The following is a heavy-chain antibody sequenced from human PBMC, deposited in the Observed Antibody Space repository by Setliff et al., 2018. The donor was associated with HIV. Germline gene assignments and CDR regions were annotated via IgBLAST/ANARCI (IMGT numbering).Heavy chain of an antibody. CDR2: IYYSGST. CDR3: ARGSRGARASKIDSSGYYLVY. Sequence: SETLSLTCTVSGGSISSSSYYWGWIRQPPGKGLEWIGSIYYSGSTYYNPSLKSRVTISVDTSKNQFSLKLSSVTAADTAVYDCARGSRGARASKIDSSGYYLVYWGQGTLVTVSS. J-gene: IGHJ4*02. V-gene: IGHV4-39*07. CDR1: GGSISSSSYY. D-gene: IGHD3-22*01.